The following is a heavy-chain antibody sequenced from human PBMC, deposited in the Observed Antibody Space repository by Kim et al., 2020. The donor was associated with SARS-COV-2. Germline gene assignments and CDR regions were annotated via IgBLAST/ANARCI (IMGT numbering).Heavy chain of an antibody. D-gene: IGHD6-13*01. CDR3: ARESIAAAGPGFDY. Sequence: GGSLRLSCAASGFTFSSYGIHWVRQAPGKGLEWVAVIWYDGSNKYYADSVKGRFTISRDNSKNTLYLQMNSLRAEDTAVYYCARESIAAAGPGFDYWGQGTLVTVSS. CDR2: IWYDGSNK. CDR1: GFTFSSYG. V-gene: IGHV3-33*01. J-gene: IGHJ4*02.